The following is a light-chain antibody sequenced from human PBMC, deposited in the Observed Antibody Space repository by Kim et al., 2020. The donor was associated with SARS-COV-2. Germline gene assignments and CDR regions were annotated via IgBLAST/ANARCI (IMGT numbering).Light chain of an antibody. CDR1: SSDVGSYNL. Sequence: QSALTQPASVSGSPGQSFTISCTGTSSDVGSYNLVSWYQQHPGTAPKFIIYEGTKRPSGVSNRFSGSKSGNTAALTISGLQAEDEADYYCCSYAGSSTYVFGTGNKGTVL. J-gene: IGLJ1*01. V-gene: IGLV2-23*01. CDR3: CSYAGSSTYV. CDR2: EGT.